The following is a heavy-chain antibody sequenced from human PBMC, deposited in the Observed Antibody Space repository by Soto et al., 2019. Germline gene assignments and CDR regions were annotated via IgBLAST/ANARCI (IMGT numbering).Heavy chain of an antibody. Sequence: QVQLVESGGGVVQPGRSLRLSCAASGFTFSSYGMHWVRQAPGKGLEWVAVIWSDGSNKYYADSVKGRFTISRDNSKNTLYLQMNSLRAEDTAVYYCARRGGTAAREQFDYWGQGSLVTVSS. D-gene: IGHD6-6*01. J-gene: IGHJ4*02. CDR2: IWSDGSNK. CDR1: GFTFSSYG. V-gene: IGHV3-33*01. CDR3: ARRGGTAAREQFDY.